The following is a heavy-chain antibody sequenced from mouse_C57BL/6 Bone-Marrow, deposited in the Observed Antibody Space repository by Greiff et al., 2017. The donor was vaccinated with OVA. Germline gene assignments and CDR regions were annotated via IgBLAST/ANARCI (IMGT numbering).Heavy chain of an antibody. CDR3: ARRTFAY. CDR1: GFTFSSYG. V-gene: IGHV5-6*01. Sequence: EVQGVESGGDLVKPGGSLKLSCAASGFTFSSYGMSWVRPTPDKRLEWVATISSGGSYTYYPDSVKGRFTISRDNAKNTLYLQMSSLKSEDTAMYYCARRTFAYWGQGTLVTVSA. J-gene: IGHJ3*01. CDR2: ISSGGSYT.